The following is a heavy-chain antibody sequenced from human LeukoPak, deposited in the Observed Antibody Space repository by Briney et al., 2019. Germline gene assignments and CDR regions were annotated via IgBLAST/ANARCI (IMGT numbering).Heavy chain of an antibody. CDR3: ARGLVGATPPFDY. J-gene: IGHJ4*02. V-gene: IGHV4-34*01. CDR1: GGSFSGYY. CDR2: INHSGST. Sequence: NPSETLSLTCAVYGGSFSGYYWSWIRQPPGKVLEWIGEINHSGSTNYNPSLKSRVTISVDTSKNQFSLKLSSVTAADTAVYYCARGLVGATPPFDYWGQGTLVTVSS. D-gene: IGHD1-26*01.